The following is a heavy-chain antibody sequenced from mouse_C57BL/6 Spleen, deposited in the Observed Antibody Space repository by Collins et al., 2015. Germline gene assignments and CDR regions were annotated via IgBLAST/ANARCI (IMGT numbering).Heavy chain of an antibody. V-gene: IGHV1-39*01. CDR3: ARGIYYDFHFDY. Sequence: KASGYSFTDYNMNWVKQSNGKSLEWIGLIIPNYDTTSYNQKFKGKATLTVDQSTSTAYMQLNSLTSEDSAVYYCARGIYYDFHFDYWGQGTTLTVSS. J-gene: IGHJ2*01. D-gene: IGHD2-4*01. CDR1: GYSFTDYN. CDR2: IIPNYDTT.